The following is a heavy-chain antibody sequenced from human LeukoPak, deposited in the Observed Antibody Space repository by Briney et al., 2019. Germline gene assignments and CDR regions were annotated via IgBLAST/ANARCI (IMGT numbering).Heavy chain of an antibody. CDR1: GYTFTSYA. CDR2: INTNTGNP. Sequence: GASVKVSCKASGYTFTSYAMNWVRQAPGQGLEWMGWINTNTGNPTYAQGFTGRFVFSLDTSVSTAYLQISSLKAEDTAVYYCARSLLRYFARGAGDYWGQGTLVTVSS. J-gene: IGHJ4*02. V-gene: IGHV7-4-1*02. D-gene: IGHD3-9*01. CDR3: ARSLLRYFARGAGDY.